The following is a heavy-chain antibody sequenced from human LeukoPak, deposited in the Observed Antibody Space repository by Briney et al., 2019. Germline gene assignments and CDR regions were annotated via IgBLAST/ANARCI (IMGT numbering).Heavy chain of an antibody. CDR1: GFTFSSYW. CDR2: IKKDGSEK. CDR3: ARHLSGITGYTYGRGIDY. V-gene: IGHV3-7*01. Sequence: GGSLRLSCAASGFTFSSYWMSWVRQAPGKGLEWVAHIKKDGSEKYYVDSVKGRFTISRDNAKTSLYLQMNSLRAEDTAVYYCARHLSGITGYTYGRGIDYWGQGTLVTVSS. J-gene: IGHJ4*02. D-gene: IGHD5-18*01.